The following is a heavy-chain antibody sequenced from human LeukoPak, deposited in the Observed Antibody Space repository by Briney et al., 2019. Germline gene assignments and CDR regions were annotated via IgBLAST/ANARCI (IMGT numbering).Heavy chain of an antibody. CDR2: ISGSGGST. CDR1: GFTFSSYA. D-gene: IGHD4-17*01. Sequence: GGSLRLSCAASGFTFSSYAMSWVRQAPGKGLEWVSAISGSGGSTYYADSVKGRFTISRDNSKNTLYLQMNSLRAEDTAVYYCAKNYGDYVLYYYGMDVWGQGTTVTVSS. CDR3: AKNYGDYVLYYYGMDV. J-gene: IGHJ6*02. V-gene: IGHV3-23*01.